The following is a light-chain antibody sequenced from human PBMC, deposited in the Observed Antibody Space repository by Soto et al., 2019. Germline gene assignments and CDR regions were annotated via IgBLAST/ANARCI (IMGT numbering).Light chain of an antibody. CDR2: GNS. Sequence: QSVLPQPPSVSGAPGQRVTITCTGSSSNIGAGYDVHWYQHLPGTAPKLLISGNSNRPSGVPDRFSGSKSGTSASLAITGLQAEDEADYYCQSYDSSLTVYVFGTGTKSPS. CDR1: SSNIGAGYD. V-gene: IGLV1-40*01. CDR3: QSYDSSLTVYV. J-gene: IGLJ1*01.